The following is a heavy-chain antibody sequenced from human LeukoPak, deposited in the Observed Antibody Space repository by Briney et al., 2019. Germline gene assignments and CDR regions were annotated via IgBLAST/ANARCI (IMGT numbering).Heavy chain of an antibody. V-gene: IGHV4-39*07. J-gene: IGHJ6*03. CDR1: GGSISSSSYY. D-gene: IGHD1-1*01. Sequence: PSETLSLTCTVSGGSISSSSYYWGWIRQPPGKGLEWIGNIYYSGSTYYNPSLKSRVTISVDTSKNQFSLKLSSVTAADTAVYYCASSTTGTAGTYYYYMDVWGKGTPVTVSS. CDR2: IYYSGST. CDR3: ASSTTGTAGTYYYYMDV.